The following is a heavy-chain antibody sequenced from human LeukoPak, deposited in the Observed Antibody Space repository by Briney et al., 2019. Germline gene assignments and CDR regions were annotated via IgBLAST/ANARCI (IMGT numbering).Heavy chain of an antibody. CDR2: ISYDGSNK. V-gene: IGHV3-30-3*01. J-gene: IGHJ6*03. CDR3: ARGEQQLVPYYYMDV. D-gene: IGHD6-13*01. Sequence: GRSLRLSCAASGFTFSSYAMHWVRQAPGKGLEWVAVISYDGSNKYYADSVKGRFTISRDNSKNTLYLQMNSLRAEDTAVYYCARGEQQLVPYYYMDVWGKGTTVTVSS. CDR1: GFTFSSYA.